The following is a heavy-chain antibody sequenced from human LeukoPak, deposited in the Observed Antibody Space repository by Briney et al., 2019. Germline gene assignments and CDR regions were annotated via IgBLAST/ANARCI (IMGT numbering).Heavy chain of an antibody. CDR2: IYSGGST. CDR3: ARAVTIFGVVWHYFDY. J-gene: IGHJ4*02. V-gene: IGHV3-66*02. CDR1: GFTVSSNY. Sequence: GGSLRLSCAASGFTVSSNYMSWVRQAPGKGLEWVSVIYSGGSTYYADSVKGRFTISRDNSKNTLYLQMNSLRAEDTAVYYCARAVTIFGVVWHYFDYWGQGALVTVSS. D-gene: IGHD3-3*01.